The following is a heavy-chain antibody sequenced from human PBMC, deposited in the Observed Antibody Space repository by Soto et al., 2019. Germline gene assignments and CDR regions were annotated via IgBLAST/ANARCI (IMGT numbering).Heavy chain of an antibody. J-gene: IGHJ3*02. CDR1: GFTVSSNY. CDR2: IYSGGST. CDR3: ARNYDSTAGGVFDI. Sequence: EVQLVESGGGLIQPGGSLRLSCAASGFTVSSNYMSWVRQAPGKGLEWVSVIYSGGSTYYADSVKGRFTISRDNSKNTLYLKMNSLRAEDTAVYYCARNYDSTAGGVFDIWGQGTMATVSS. D-gene: IGHD3-22*01. V-gene: IGHV3-53*01.